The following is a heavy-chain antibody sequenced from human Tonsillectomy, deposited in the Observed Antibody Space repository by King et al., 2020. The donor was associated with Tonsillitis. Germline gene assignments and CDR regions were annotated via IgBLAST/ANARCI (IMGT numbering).Heavy chain of an antibody. CDR3: ARDLSGDSSGYDAFDI. CDR2: ISSTSSYI. D-gene: IGHD3-22*01. V-gene: IGHV3-21*01. J-gene: IGHJ3*02. Sequence: VQLVESGGDLVKPGGSLRLSCAASGFTFSTYSMNWVRQAPGKGLEWVSSISSTSSYIYYADSLKGRFTISRDNAKNSLFLQMNSLRAEDTAVYYCARDLSGDSSGYDAFDIWGQGTMVTVSS. CDR1: GFTFSTYS.